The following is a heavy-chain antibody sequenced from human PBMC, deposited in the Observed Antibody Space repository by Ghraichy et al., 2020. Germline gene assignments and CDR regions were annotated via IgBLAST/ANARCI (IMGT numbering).Heavy chain of an antibody. CDR1: GGSISNSY. J-gene: IGHJ5*02. CDR2: IYYSGST. CDR3: ATVTYRRGFFRGPHWFDA. D-gene: IGHD3-3*01. Sequence: SETLSLTCSVSGGSISNSYWSWIRQPPGKGLEWIGYIYYSGSTKYNPSLKSRVTISADTSKNQSSLILSSVIAADTAIYYCATVTYRRGFFRGPHWFDAWRQRTMVAVSS. V-gene: IGHV4-59*01.